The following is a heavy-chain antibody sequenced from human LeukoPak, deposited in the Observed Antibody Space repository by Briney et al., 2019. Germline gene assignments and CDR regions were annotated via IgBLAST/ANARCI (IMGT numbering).Heavy chain of an antibody. Sequence: GGSLRLSCAASGFTFSSYAMSWVSQAPGKGLEWVSNISGGGGDTYYGDSVKGRFTISRDNSKTTLYLQMNSLRAEDTAVYWCVKTMTGYFSDGFDIWGQGTMVTVSS. V-gene: IGHV3-23*01. CDR3: VKTMTGYFSDGFDI. CDR2: ISGGGGDT. CDR1: GFTFSSYA. J-gene: IGHJ3*02. D-gene: IGHD3-9*01.